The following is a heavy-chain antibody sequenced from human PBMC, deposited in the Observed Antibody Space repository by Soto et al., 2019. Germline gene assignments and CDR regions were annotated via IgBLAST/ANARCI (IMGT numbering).Heavy chain of an antibody. D-gene: IGHD2-8*01. J-gene: IGHJ6*02. CDR2: INAGNGNT. Sequence: GSVKVSFKASGYPFTSYAMHLVRRAPGQRLEWMGWINAGNGNTKYSQKFQGRVTITRDTSASTAYMELSSLRSEDTAVYYCAREMVYARYHYGMDVWGQGTTVTVSS. V-gene: IGHV1-3*01. CDR3: AREMVYARYHYGMDV. CDR1: GYPFTSYA.